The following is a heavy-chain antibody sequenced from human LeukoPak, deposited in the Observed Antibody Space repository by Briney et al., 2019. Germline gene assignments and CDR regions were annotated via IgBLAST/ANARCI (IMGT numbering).Heavy chain of an antibody. V-gene: IGHV4-59*12. Sequence: SETLSLTCTVSGGSISSYYWSWIRQPPGKGLEWIGYIYYSGSTNYNPSLKSRVTISVDTSKNQFSLKLSSVTAADTAVYYCAREYGSGSYSHFDYWGQGTLVTVSS. D-gene: IGHD3-10*01. J-gene: IGHJ4*02. CDR2: IYYSGST. CDR1: GGSISSYY. CDR3: AREYGSGSYSHFDY.